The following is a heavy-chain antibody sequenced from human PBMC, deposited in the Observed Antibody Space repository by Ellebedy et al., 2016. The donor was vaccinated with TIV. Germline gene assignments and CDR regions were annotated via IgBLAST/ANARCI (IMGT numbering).Heavy chain of an antibody. V-gene: IGHV4-34*01. Sequence: SETLSLTCGVSGGSFGGYSWTWIRQPPGKGLEWIGEINRGGSTNYNPSLKSRVTVSVDTSKNQFSLKLSSLTAADTAIYYCARIASLSGGMVGPDYGPDVWGQGTTVTVSS. J-gene: IGHJ6*02. CDR2: INRGGST. D-gene: IGHD2-15*01. CDR3: ARIASLSGGMVGPDYGPDV. CDR1: GGSFGGYS.